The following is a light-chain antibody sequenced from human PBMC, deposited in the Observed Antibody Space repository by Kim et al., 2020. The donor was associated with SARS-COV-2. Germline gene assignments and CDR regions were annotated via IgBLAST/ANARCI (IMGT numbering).Light chain of an antibody. CDR1: QSVSSSY. Sequence: LSPGERATLSCRARQSVSSSYLAWCQQKPGQAPRLLIHGASSSATGIPDRFSGSGSGTDFSLTISRLEPEDFAVYYCQQYGSSPRTFGQQTKLEI. CDR2: GAS. J-gene: IGKJ2*01. CDR3: QQYGSSPRT. V-gene: IGKV3-20*01.